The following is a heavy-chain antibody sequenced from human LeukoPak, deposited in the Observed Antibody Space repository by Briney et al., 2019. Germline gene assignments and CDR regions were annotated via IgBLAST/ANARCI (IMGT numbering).Heavy chain of an antibody. CDR2: IDFNGGST. CDR3: VRSRYSGFHGFDY. J-gene: IGHJ4*02. V-gene: IGHV3-64*01. D-gene: IGHD5-12*01. CDR1: GFTFSTYA. Sequence: GGSLRLSCAASGFTFSTYAMHWVRQAPGKGLEYVSAIDFNGGSTYYANSVKGRFIISRDSSKNTLYLQMGSLRADDMALYYYVRSRYSGFHGFDYWGQGTRVTVSS.